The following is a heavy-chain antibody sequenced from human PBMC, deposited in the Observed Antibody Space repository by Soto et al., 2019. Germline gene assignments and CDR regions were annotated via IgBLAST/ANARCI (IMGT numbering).Heavy chain of an antibody. D-gene: IGHD3-3*01. Sequence: EVQLVESGGGLVQPGGSLRLSCAASGFTVSSNFMSWVRQAPGKGLEWVSFIYSGGKTFYADSVKGRFTISRDTSKNTVYLQMNSLRADDTAMYYCARAPCITILRDWGQGTLVAVSS. CDR3: ARAPCITILRD. CDR1: GFTVSSNF. V-gene: IGHV3-66*01. J-gene: IGHJ4*02. CDR2: IYSGGKT.